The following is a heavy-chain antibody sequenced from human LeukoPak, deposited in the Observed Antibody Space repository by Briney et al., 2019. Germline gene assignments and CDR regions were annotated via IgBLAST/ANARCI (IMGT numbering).Heavy chain of an antibody. CDR1: GFTFSSYA. Sequence: GRSLRLSCAASGFTFSSYATTWVRQAPGGGLEWVSTITSRSTITYYTDSVKGRFTISRDNSKTTLYLQLNSLRVEDTAIYYCAKDNGGYVVFDSWGQGTLVTVSS. CDR2: ITSRSTIT. J-gene: IGHJ4*02. D-gene: IGHD5-12*01. CDR3: AKDNGGYVVFDS. V-gene: IGHV3-23*01.